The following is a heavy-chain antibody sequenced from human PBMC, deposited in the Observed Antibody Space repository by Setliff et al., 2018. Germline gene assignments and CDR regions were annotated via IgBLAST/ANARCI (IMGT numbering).Heavy chain of an antibody. D-gene: IGHD2-15*01. Sequence: GASVKVSCKASGHSLTSNHFHWGRQAPGKGLEWMGTINPNDGYTIYAPAFQGRVAMTTXXXTGTAYMXXXXLTSADTAIYYCIVNMVRPVTGLDSWGPGTLVTVSS. CDR2: INPNDGYT. CDR1: GHSLTSNH. J-gene: IGHJ4*02. CDR3: IVNMVRPVTGLDS. V-gene: IGHV1-46*01.